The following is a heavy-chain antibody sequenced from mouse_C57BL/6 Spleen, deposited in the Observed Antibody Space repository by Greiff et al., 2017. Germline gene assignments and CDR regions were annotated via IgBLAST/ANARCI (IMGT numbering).Heavy chain of an antibody. J-gene: IGHJ2*01. Sequence: VQLQQSGAELVRPGASVKLSCTASGFNIKDYYMHWVKQRPEQGLAWIGRIDPEDGDTEYAPKLQGKATMTAATSSNTAYLQLSSLTSEDTAVYYCTTPITTVVAKDYWGQGTTLTVSS. CDR2: IDPEDGDT. CDR1: GFNIKDYY. V-gene: IGHV14-1*01. CDR3: TTPITTVVAKDY. D-gene: IGHD1-1*01.